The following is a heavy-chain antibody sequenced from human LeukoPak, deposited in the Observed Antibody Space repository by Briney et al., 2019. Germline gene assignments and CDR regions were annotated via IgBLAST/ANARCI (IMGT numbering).Heavy chain of an antibody. CDR2: VDHTGST. CDR3: ARGRVSSSTWYSTYYYYFYMDA. J-gene: IGHJ6*03. Sequence: SETLSLTCSVSDDSITMYYWTWIRQPPGKGLECIGYVDHTGSTNFNPSLNGRVSISRDTTKNLFSLRLRSVTAADTAVYFCARGRVSSSTWYSTYYYYFYMDAWGKGTTVTVSS. V-gene: IGHV4-59*01. CDR1: DDSITMYY. D-gene: IGHD1-1*01.